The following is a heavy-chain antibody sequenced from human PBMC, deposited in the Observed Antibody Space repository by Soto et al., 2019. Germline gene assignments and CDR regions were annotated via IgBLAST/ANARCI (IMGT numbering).Heavy chain of an antibody. V-gene: IGHV1-8*01. CDR2: MNPNSGNT. CDR1: GYTFTSYD. J-gene: IGHJ5*02. CDR3: ARGLLSHDYGDLRSRFDP. D-gene: IGHD4-17*01. Sequence: ASVKVSCKASGYTFTSYDINWVRQATGQGLEWMGWMNPNSGNTGYAQKFQGRVTMTRNTSISTAYMELSSLRSEDTAVYYCARGLLSHDYGDLRSRFDPWGQGTLVTVSS.